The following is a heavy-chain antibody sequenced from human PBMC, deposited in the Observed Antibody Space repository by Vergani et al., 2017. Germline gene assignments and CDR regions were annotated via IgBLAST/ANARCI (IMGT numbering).Heavy chain of an antibody. CDR1: GYSFTSYW. Sequence: VQLVQSGAEVKKPGESLKISCKGSGYSFTSYWIGWVRQMPGKGLEWMGIIYPGDSDTRYSPSFQGQVTISADKSISTAYLQWSSLKASDTAMYYCARRTAYCSSTSCSFYMDVWGKGTTVTVSS. CDR3: ARRTAYCSSTSCSFYMDV. CDR2: IYPGDSDT. D-gene: IGHD2-2*01. J-gene: IGHJ6*03. V-gene: IGHV5-51*03.